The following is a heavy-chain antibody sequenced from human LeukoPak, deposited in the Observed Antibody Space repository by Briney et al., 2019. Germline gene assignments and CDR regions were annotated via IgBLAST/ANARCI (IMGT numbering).Heavy chain of an antibody. CDR2: TKEDGDEK. D-gene: IGHD5-24*01. V-gene: IGHV3-7*01. J-gene: IGHJ5*01. Sequence: GGSLRLSCAVSGFTFSNYYMSWVRQAPGKGLEWVANTKEDGDEKYYADSVKGRFTISRDNANNSLYLQMDGLRAEDTAVYYCARDKDRGWLQMTDAGFDSWGQGTLVTVSS. CDR3: ARDKDRGWLQMTDAGFDS. CDR1: GFTFSNYY.